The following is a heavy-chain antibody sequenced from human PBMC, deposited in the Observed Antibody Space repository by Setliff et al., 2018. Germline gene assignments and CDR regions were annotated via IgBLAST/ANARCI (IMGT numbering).Heavy chain of an antibody. Sequence: GGSLRLSCAASGFTFDDYAMHWVRQVPGKGLEWVSGISWNSGSVVYADSVKGRFTISRDNATNTLHLQMNSLRAEDTAVYYCARDPHFDSWGQGTLVTVSS. CDR1: GFTFDDYA. J-gene: IGHJ4*02. V-gene: IGHV3-9*01. CDR2: ISWNSGSV. CDR3: ARDPHFDS.